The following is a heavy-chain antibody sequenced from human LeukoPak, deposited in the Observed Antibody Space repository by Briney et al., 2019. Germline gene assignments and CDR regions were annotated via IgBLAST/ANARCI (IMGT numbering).Heavy chain of an antibody. CDR3: ATLDTTMPGGY. Sequence: GGSLRLSCAASGLTFSNYWISWVRQAPGKGLEWVANINQDGSEKYFVDSVKGRFTISRDNAKNSVFLHMNSLRVEDSAVYYCATLDTTMPGGYWGQGTLVTVSS. CDR1: GLTFSNYW. J-gene: IGHJ4*02. V-gene: IGHV3-7*01. CDR2: INQDGSEK. D-gene: IGHD5-18*01.